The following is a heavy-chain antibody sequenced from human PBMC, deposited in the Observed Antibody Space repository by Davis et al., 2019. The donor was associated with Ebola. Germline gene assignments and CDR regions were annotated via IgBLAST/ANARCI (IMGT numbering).Heavy chain of an antibody. CDR2: ISYDGSNK. CDR1: GYTLNELS. V-gene: IGHV3-33*05. CDR3: VRDRDFNVDY. J-gene: IGHJ4*02. Sequence: SCKVSGYTLNELSMHWVRQAPGKGLEWVAVISYDGSNKYYADSVKGRFTISRDDAKKSVYLQMNSLRAEDTAVYYCVRDRDFNVDYWGQGTLVTVSS.